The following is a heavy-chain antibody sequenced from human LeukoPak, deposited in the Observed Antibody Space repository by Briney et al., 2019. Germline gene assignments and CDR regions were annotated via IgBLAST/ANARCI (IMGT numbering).Heavy chain of an antibody. CDR2: IKSKTDGGTT. D-gene: IGHD6-13*01. CDR3: SGSSWYVPGWFDP. CDR1: GFSFRDAW. J-gene: IGHJ5*02. V-gene: IGHV3-15*01. Sequence: GGSLRLSRAASGFSFRDAWMSCVRQAPGKRLEWVGRIKSKTDGGTTDYAAPVKGRFTISRDDSKNTLYLQMNSLKTEDTAVYYCSGSSWYVPGWFDPWGQGTLVTVSS.